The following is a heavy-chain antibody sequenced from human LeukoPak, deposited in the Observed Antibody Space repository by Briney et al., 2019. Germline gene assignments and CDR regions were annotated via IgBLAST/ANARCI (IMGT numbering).Heavy chain of an antibody. J-gene: IGHJ4*02. CDR2: INPNSGGT. CDR3: ARAYYYDNSGHRSGY. Sequence: ASVKVSCKASGYTFTGYYMHWVRQAPGQRLEYMGWINPNSGGTEYAQKFQGRVTMTRDTSISTAYMELSRLSSDDTAVYYCARAYYYDNSGHRSGYWGQGTPVTVSS. D-gene: IGHD3-22*01. V-gene: IGHV1-2*02. CDR1: GYTFTGYY.